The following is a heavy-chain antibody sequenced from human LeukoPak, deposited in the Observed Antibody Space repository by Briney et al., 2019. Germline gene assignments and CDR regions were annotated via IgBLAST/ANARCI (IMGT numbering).Heavy chain of an antibody. J-gene: IGHJ4*02. D-gene: IGHD2-15*01. Sequence: PGGSLRLSCAASGFTFSRYNMNWVRQAPGKGLEWVSSISRTSSYIYYADSVKGRFTIPRDNAQNSLYLQMNSLRVEDTAVYYCARVLETDCTGGSCYSGLDYWGQGTLVTVSS. CDR2: ISRTSSYI. V-gene: IGHV3-21*01. CDR3: ARVLETDCTGGSCYSGLDY. CDR1: GFTFSRYN.